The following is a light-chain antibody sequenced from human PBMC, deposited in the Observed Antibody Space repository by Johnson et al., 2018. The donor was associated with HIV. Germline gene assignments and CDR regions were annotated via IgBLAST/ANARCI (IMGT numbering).Light chain of an antibody. CDR3: GTWDSSLILYV. Sequence: QSVLTQPPSVSAAPGQKVTISCSGSSSNIGNNYVSWYQQLPGTAPKLLIYENNKRPSGIPDRFSGSKSGTSATLAITGLQTGDEADYYCGTWDSSLILYVFGTGTKVTVL. CDR1: SSNIGNNY. CDR2: ENN. V-gene: IGLV1-51*02. J-gene: IGLJ1*01.